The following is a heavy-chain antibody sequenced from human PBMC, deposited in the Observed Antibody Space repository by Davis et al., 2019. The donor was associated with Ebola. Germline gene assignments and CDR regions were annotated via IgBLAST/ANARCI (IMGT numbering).Heavy chain of an antibody. V-gene: IGHV3-7*01. CDR2: IKQDGSEK. J-gene: IGHJ4*02. Sequence: PGESLKISCAASGFTFSRDWMTWARQAPGKGLEWVANIKQDGSEKYYVDSVKGRFTISRDNAKNSLYLQMNSLRAEDTAVYYCARDGVPAALDYWGQGTLVTVSS. CDR1: GFTFSRDW. CDR3: ARDGVPAALDY. D-gene: IGHD2-2*01.